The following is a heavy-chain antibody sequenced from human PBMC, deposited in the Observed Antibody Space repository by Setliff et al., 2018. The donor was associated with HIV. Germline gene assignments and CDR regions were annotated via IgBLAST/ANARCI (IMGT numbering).Heavy chain of an antibody. V-gene: IGHV3-21*01. Sequence: PGGSLRLSCAASGFTFSSYSMNWVRQAPGKGLEWVSSISSSSSYIYYADSVKGRFTISRDNAKNSLYLQMNSLRAEDTAVYYCARDWHYYYYYGMDVWGQGTTVTVS. CDR3: ARDWHYYYYYGMDV. CDR2: ISSSSSYI. J-gene: IGHJ6*02. CDR1: GFTFSSYS.